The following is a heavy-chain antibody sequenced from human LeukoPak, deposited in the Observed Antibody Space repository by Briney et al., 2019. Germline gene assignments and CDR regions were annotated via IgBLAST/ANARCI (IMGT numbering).Heavy chain of an antibody. D-gene: IGHD6-13*01. CDR2: IIPIFGTA. V-gene: IGHV1-69*05. Sequence: SVKVSCKASGGTFSSYAISWVRQAPGQGLEWMGGIIPIFGTANYAQKFQGRVTITTDESTSTAYMELSSLRSEDTAVYYCARDRGIAAAGTEYWGQGTLVTVSS. CDR3: ARDRGIAAAGTEY. CDR1: GGTFSSYA. J-gene: IGHJ4*02.